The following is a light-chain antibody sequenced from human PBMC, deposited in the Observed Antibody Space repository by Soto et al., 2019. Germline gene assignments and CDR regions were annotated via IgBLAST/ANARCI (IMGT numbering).Light chain of an antibody. CDR2: GVS. V-gene: IGKV3-20*01. CDR1: QSVSSTL. CDR3: HHYGDSSWT. Sequence: EIVLTQSPAALSLSPGDRATLSCRASQSVSSTLLTWYQQKPGQAPRLLIYGVSSRATGIPDRFSGSGSGTDFTLTISRLEPEDFEVYCCHHYGDSSWTFGQGTRVEIK. J-gene: IGKJ1*01.